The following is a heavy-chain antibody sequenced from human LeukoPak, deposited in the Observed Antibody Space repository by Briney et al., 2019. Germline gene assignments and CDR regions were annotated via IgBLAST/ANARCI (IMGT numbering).Heavy chain of an antibody. CDR3: ARDDGMVPGFFDY. Sequence: GGSLRLSCAASGFTFSSYAMSWVRQAPGKGLEWVSVIYGGGSTYYAASVKDRFSISRDNSKNTLYLQMNSLRVDDTAVYYCARDDGMVPGFFDYWGQGTLVTVSS. CDR1: GFTFSSYA. CDR2: IYGGGST. J-gene: IGHJ4*02. V-gene: IGHV3-66*01. D-gene: IGHD4/OR15-4a*01.